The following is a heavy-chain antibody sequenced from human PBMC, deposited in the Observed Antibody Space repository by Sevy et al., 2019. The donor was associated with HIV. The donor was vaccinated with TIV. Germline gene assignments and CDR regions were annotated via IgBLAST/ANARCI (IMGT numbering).Heavy chain of an antibody. D-gene: IGHD3-10*01. CDR2: IGTLHDT. V-gene: IGHV3-13*01. Sequence: GGSLRLSCAASGFTFSRYDMHWVRQVTGKGLEWVAAIGTLHDTFYGDSVKGRFTISRESATQSLFLQLNSLRVGDTAVYYCARGHGGNGAGPDDAFDIWGQGTMVTVSS. CDR3: ARGHGGNGAGPDDAFDI. CDR1: GFTFSRYD. J-gene: IGHJ3*02.